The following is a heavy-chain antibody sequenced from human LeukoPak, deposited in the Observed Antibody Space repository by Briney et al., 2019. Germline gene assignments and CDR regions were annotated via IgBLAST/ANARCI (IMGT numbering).Heavy chain of an antibody. CDR3: ASSPPYCSGGSCYAPFDY. CDR1: GGSISSSSYY. Sequence: PSETLSLTCTVSGGSISSSSYYWGWIRQPPGKGLEWIGSIYYSGSTNYNPSLKSRVTISVDTSKNQFSLKLSSVTAADTAVYYCASSPPYCSGGSCYAPFDYWGQGTLVTVSS. D-gene: IGHD2-15*01. CDR2: IYYSGST. V-gene: IGHV4-39*07. J-gene: IGHJ4*02.